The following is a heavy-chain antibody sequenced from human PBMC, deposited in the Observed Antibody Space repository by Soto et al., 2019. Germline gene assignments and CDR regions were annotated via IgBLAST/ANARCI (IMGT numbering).Heavy chain of an antibody. J-gene: IGHJ4*02. D-gene: IGHD4-17*01. CDR1: GGSFSGYY. V-gene: IGHV4-34*01. CDR2: INHSGST. Sequence: SETLSLTCAVYGGSFSGYYWGWIRQPPGKGLEWIGEINHSGSTNYNPSLKSRVTISVDTSKNQFSLKLSSVTAADTAVYYCARGGGYGDYLFDYWGQRTLVTVSS. CDR3: ARGGGYGDYLFDY.